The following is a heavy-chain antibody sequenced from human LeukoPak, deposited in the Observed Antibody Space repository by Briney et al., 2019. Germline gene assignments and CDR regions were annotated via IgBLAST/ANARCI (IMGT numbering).Heavy chain of an antibody. CDR2: INHSGST. Sequence: SETLSLTCAVYGGSFSGYYWSWLRQPPGKGLEWSGEINHSGSTNYNPSLKSRVTISVDTSKNQFSLKLSSVTAADTAVYYCARGLRRWLRDPFDYWGEGTLVTVSS. V-gene: IGHV4-34*01. D-gene: IGHD5-12*01. CDR3: ARGLRRWLRDPFDY. J-gene: IGHJ4*02. CDR1: GGSFSGYY.